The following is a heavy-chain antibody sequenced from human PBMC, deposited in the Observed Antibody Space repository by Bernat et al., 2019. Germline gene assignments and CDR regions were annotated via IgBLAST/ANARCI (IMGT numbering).Heavy chain of an antibody. Sequence: QLQLQESGPGLVKPSETLSLTCTVSGGSISSSSYYWGWIRQPPGKGLEWMGSIYYSGSTYYNPSLKSRVTISADTSKDQFSLKLSSVNAADTAVYYCARQPDTANFDYWGQGTLVTVSS. J-gene: IGHJ4*02. CDR2: IYYSGST. CDR3: ARQPDTANFDY. CDR1: GGSISSSSYY. D-gene: IGHD5-18*01. V-gene: IGHV4-39*01.